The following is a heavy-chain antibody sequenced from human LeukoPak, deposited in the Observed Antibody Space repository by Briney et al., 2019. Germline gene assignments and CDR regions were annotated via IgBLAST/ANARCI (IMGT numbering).Heavy chain of an antibody. Sequence: TGGSLRLSCAASGFTLSSYSMNWVRQAPGKGLEWVSSISSTSGYIYYADSVKGRFTIPRDNAKNSLYLQMNSLRAEDTAVYYCAREVAVAFDSWGQGTLVTVSS. J-gene: IGHJ4*02. CDR2: ISSTSGYI. D-gene: IGHD6-19*01. V-gene: IGHV3-21*01. CDR3: AREVAVAFDS. CDR1: GFTLSSYS.